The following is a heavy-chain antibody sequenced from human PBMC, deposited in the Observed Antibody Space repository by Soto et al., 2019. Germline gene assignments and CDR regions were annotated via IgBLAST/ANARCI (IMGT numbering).Heavy chain of an antibody. CDR1: GFTFSNYA. D-gene: IGHD2-2*01. CDR3: AKDRTDAMPLGWFDP. CDR2: SSGSGGST. Sequence: EVQLLESGGGLVQPGASLRLSCAASGFTFSNYAMSWVRQAPGKGLEWVSSSSGSGGSTYYADSVKGRFTISRDNSRNTLYLHMNSRRAEDTAVYYCAKDRTDAMPLGWFDPWGQGTLVTVSS. J-gene: IGHJ5*02. V-gene: IGHV3-23*01.